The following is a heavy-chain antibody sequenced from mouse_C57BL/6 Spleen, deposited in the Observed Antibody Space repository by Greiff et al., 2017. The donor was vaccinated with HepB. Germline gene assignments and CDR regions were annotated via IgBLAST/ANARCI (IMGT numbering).Heavy chain of an antibody. Sequence: VQLQQSGAELVRPGASVKLSCTASGFNIKDYYMHWVKQRPEQGLEWIGRIDPEDGDTEYAPQFQGKATMTADTSSNTAYLPLSSLTAEDTAVDYGTTGRYDGSSYVDAMDYWGQGTSVTVSS. D-gene: IGHD1-1*01. CDR3: TTGRYDGSSYVDAMDY. CDR2: IDPEDGDT. CDR1: GFNIKDYY. V-gene: IGHV14-1*01. J-gene: IGHJ4*01.